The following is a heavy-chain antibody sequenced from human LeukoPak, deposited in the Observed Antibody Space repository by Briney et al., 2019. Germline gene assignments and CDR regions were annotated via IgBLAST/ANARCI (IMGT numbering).Heavy chain of an antibody. CDR2: IYYSVTT. V-gene: IGHV4-39*07. CDR3: ARDRLRWPKIDY. Sequence: SETLSLTCTVSGGSVSSSDYYWGWIRQPPGKGLEWIGSIYYSVTTYYNPSLKSRVTISVDTSKNQFSLKLNSVTAADTAVYYCARDRLRWPKIDYWGQGTLVTVSS. CDR1: GGSVSSSDYY. J-gene: IGHJ4*02. D-gene: IGHD4-23*01.